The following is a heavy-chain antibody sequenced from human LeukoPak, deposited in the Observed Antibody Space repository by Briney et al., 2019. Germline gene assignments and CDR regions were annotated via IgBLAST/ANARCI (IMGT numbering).Heavy chain of an antibody. CDR3: EKSLTGYYSSMDV. D-gene: IGHD3-9*01. J-gene: IGHJ6*02. V-gene: IGHV3-9*01. Sequence: PGGSLRLSCAASGFTFDDNAMHWVRQAPGKGLEWVSGISWNSDNIDYADSVKGRFTISRDNARNSLYLQMNSLRGEDTALYYCEKSLTGYYSSMDVWGQGTTVTVSS. CDR1: GFTFDDNA. CDR2: ISWNSDNI.